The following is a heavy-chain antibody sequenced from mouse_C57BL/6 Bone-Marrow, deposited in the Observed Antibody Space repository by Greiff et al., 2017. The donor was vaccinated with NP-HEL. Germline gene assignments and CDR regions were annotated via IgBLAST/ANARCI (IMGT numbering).Heavy chain of an antibody. Sequence: VQLQQSGPELVKPGASVKISCKASGYAFSSSWMNWVKQRPGKGLEWIGRIYPGDGDTNYNGQFKGKDTLTAEKSSSTAYMQLSGLTAEDSAVYFGARGGFAYWGQGTLVTVSA. CDR1: GYAFSSSW. CDR3: ARGGFAY. CDR2: IYPGDGDT. J-gene: IGHJ3*01. V-gene: IGHV1-82*01.